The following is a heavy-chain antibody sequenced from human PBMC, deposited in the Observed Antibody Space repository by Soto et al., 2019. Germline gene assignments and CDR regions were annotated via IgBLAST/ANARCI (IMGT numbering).Heavy chain of an antibody. J-gene: IGHJ3*02. D-gene: IGHD4-17*01. CDR2: ISASGGRT. CDR3: AKGHNGYYVGALDI. CDR1: GFTFRAYA. Sequence: EVQLLESGGNLIQPGGSLRLSCAASGFTFRAYAMSWVRQAPGAGLEWVSGISASGGRTYYADSVRGRFTISRDDSNNALFLQMDSLRAEDTALYYGAKGHNGYYVGALDIWGRGTMVTVSS. V-gene: IGHV3-23*01.